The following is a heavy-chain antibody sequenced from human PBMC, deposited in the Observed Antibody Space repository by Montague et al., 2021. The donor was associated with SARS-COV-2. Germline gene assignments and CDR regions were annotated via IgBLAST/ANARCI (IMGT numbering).Heavy chain of an antibody. CDR3: ARLKRYFDSSGSPSAFDF. CDR2: IYYTGNT. D-gene: IGHD3-22*01. CDR1: GGSFSGYH. J-gene: IGHJ3*01. Sequence: SETLSLTCAVYGGSFSGYHWSWIRQPPGKGLEWIGSIYYTGNTYYNPSLKSRVTISVVTSKNHFTLKLSSVTAAETAVYYCARLKRYFDSSGSPSAFDFWGQGTKVTVSS. V-gene: IGHV4-34*01.